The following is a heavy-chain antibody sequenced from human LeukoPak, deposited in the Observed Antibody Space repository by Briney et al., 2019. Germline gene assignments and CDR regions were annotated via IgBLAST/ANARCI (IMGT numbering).Heavy chain of an antibody. CDR2: IYFTGST. D-gene: IGHD5-24*01. V-gene: IGHV4-59*01. J-gene: IGHJ4*02. CDR1: GGSISNYY. CDR3: ARGRWLQFSD. Sequence: SETLSLTCTVSGGSISNYYWNWIRQPPGKGLEWIGYIYFTGSTNYNPSLKSRDTISLDTSKNQFSLKLSSVTAADTAMYYCARGRWLQFSDWGPGTLVTASS.